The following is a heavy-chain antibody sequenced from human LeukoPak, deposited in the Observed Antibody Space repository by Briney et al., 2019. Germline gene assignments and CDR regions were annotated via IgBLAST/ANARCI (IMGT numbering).Heavy chain of an antibody. CDR2: ISDIGSI. J-gene: IGHJ4*02. Sequence: ETLSLTCAVSGGSISSGGYYWSWIRQPPGKGLEWIAYISDIGSINYNPSLKSRVTISLDTSKNQFSLKLSSVTAADTAVYYCAGHHPRNTVDFWGQGTLVTVSS. CDR1: GGSISSGGYY. V-gene: IGHV4-61*08. CDR3: AGHHPRNTVDF. D-gene: IGHD2/OR15-2a*01.